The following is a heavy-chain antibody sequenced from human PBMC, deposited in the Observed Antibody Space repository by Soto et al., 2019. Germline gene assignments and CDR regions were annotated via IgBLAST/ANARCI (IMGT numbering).Heavy chain of an antibody. CDR3: ARAPYSSSSFFFDY. V-gene: IGHV1-46*01. D-gene: IGHD6-6*01. CDR1: RESFTAYF. CDR2: VHPSGGNT. Sequence: SVKVCCKASRESFTAYFMHWVRQNPGQGLEWMGIVHPSGGNTNYAQKFQGRVTMTWDTPTTTVYMELSSLRSDDTAVYYCARAPYSSSSFFFDYWGQGTPVTVSS. J-gene: IGHJ4*02.